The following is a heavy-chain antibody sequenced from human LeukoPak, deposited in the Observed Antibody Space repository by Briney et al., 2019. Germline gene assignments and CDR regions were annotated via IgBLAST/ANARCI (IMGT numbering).Heavy chain of an antibody. CDR3: ARKRGYSYGYWDDAFDI. Sequence: SETLSLTCTVSGGSISSYYWSWLRQPAGKGLEWIGRIYTSGSTNYNPSLKSRVTMSVDTSKNQFSLKLSSVTAADTAVYYCARKRGYSYGYWDDAFDIWGQGTMVTVSS. J-gene: IGHJ3*02. CDR2: IYTSGST. CDR1: GGSISSYY. D-gene: IGHD5-18*01. V-gene: IGHV4-4*07.